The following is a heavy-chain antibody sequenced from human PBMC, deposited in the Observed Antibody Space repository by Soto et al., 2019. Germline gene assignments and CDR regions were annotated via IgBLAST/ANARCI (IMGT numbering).Heavy chain of an antibody. CDR1: GFTFSSYA. J-gene: IGHJ4*02. D-gene: IGHD5-18*01. CDR3: VKVAMGFYFDY. Sequence: GGSLRLSCSVSGFTFSSYAIHWVRQAPGKGLEYVSAISSNGGSTYYADSVKDRFTISRDNSKNTLYLQMSSLRAEDTAVYYCVKVAMGFYFDYWGQGTLVTVSS. V-gene: IGHV3-64D*08. CDR2: ISSNGGST.